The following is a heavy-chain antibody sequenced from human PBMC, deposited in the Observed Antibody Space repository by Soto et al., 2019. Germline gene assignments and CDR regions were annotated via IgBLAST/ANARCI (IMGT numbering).Heavy chain of an antibody. CDR3: ARVVIGTRPPDY. CDR2: INTYNGNT. V-gene: IGHV1-18*01. Sequence: QVQLVQSGGEVKKPGASVRVSCKASGYTFPSYGITWVRQAPGQGLEWMGWINTYNGNTNYTQKLQGRVTMTTDTSTRTVYMELRSLRTADTAVYYCARVVIGTRPPDYWGQGTLGTVSS. CDR1: GYTFPSYG. D-gene: IGHD1-1*01. J-gene: IGHJ4*02.